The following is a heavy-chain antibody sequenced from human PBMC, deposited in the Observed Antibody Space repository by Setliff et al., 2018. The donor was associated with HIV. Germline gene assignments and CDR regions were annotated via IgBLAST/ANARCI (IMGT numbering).Heavy chain of an antibody. V-gene: IGHV4-61*02. CDR3: ARGTMVRGVLDY. J-gene: IGHJ4*02. CDR1: GGSISSGSYY. CDR2: IYTSGST. Sequence: SETLSLTCTVSGGSISSGSYYWSWIRQPAGKGLEWIGRIYTSGSTNYNPSLKSRVTISADTSKNQFSLKLSSVTAADTAVYYCARGTMVRGVLDYWGQGTLVTVSS. D-gene: IGHD3-10*01.